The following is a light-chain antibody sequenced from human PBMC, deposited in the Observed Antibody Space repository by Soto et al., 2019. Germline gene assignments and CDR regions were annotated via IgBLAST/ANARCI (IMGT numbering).Light chain of an antibody. J-gene: IGLJ2*01. Sequence: QSVLTQPPSVSGAPGQRVTISCTGRSSNIGAGYDVHWYQQLPGTGPKLLISGNSNRPSGVPGRFSGSKSGTSASLAITGLQAEDEADYYCQSYDSSLSGVVFGGGTKLTVL. V-gene: IGLV1-40*01. CDR2: GNS. CDR1: SSNIGAGYD. CDR3: QSYDSSLSGVV.